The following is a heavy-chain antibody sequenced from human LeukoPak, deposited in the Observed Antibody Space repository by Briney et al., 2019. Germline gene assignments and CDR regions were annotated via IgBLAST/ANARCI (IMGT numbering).Heavy chain of an antibody. CDR1: GFTFSSYS. V-gene: IGHV3-21*01. Sequence: GGSLRLSCAASGFTFSSYSMNWVRQAPGKGLEWVSSISSSSNYIYYADSVKGRFTISRDNSKNTLYLQMNSLRAEDTAVYYCAKDHGYDSSGYYYVRGAFDIWGQGTMVTVSS. J-gene: IGHJ3*02. CDR3: AKDHGYDSSGYYYVRGAFDI. D-gene: IGHD3-22*01. CDR2: ISSSSNYI.